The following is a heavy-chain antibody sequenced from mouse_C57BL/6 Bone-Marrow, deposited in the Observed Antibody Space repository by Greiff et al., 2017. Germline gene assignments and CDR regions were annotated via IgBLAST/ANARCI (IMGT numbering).Heavy chain of an antibody. V-gene: IGHV1-59*01. J-gene: IGHJ4*01. CDR3: ARRHAMDY. Sequence: QVQLQQPGAELVRPGTSVKLSCKASGYTFTSYWMHWVKQRPGQGLEWIGVIDPSDSYTNYNQKFKGKATLTVDTSSSTAYMQLSSLTSEDSAVYYCARRHAMDYWGQGTSVTVSS. CDR2: IDPSDSYT. CDR1: GYTFTSYW.